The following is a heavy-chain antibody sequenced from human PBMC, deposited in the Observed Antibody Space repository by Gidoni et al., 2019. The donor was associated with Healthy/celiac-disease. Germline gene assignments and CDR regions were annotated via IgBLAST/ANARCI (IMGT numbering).Heavy chain of an antibody. J-gene: IGHJ5*02. Sequence: EVQLVESGGGLVKPGGSLRLSCAASGFTFRSYSMNWVRQAPGKGLEWVSSISSSSSYIYYADSVKGRFTISRDNAKNSLYLQMNSLRAEDTAVYYCARVGRYCSGGSCRWFDPWGQGTLVTVSS. D-gene: IGHD2-15*01. CDR2: ISSSSSYI. CDR3: ARVGRYCSGGSCRWFDP. CDR1: GFTFRSYS. V-gene: IGHV3-21*01.